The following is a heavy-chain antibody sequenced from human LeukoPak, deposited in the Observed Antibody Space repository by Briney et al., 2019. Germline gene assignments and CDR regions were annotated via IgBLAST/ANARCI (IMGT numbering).Heavy chain of an antibody. Sequence: PGGSLRLSCAASGFTFKNYAMNWVRQAPGKGLEWVSAISGSYGSTFYADSVKGRFTISRDNSKNTLYLQMNSLRVEDTAVYYCAKRGEALTSFYYSMDVWGQGTTVAVSS. V-gene: IGHV3-23*01. CDR3: AKRGEALTSFYYSMDV. CDR1: GFTFKNYA. J-gene: IGHJ6*02. CDR2: ISGSYGST. D-gene: IGHD7-27*01.